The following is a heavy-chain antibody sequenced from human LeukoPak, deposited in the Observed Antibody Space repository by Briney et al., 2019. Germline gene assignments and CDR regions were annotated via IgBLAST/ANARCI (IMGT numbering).Heavy chain of an antibody. D-gene: IGHD2-15*01. J-gene: IGHJ4*02. Sequence: GESLKISCKGSGYSFTSYWIGWVRQMPGKGLEWIGIIYPGDSDTRYSPSFQGQVTISADKSISTAYLQWSSLKASDTAMYYCARVGYCSGGSCYGFDYWGQGTLVTVSS. V-gene: IGHV5-51*01. CDR1: GYSFTSYW. CDR3: ARVGYCSGGSCYGFDY. CDR2: IYPGDSDT.